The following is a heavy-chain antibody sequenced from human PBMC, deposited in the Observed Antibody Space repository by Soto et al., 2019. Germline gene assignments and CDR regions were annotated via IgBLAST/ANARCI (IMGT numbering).Heavy chain of an antibody. CDR3: ARVNSYGYSFDY. D-gene: IGHD5-18*01. Sequence: GGSLRLSCAASGFTFSSYGMHWVRQAPGKGLEWVAVIWYDGSNKYYADSVKGRFTISRDNSKNTLYLQMNSLRAEDTAVYYCARVNSYGYSFDYWGQGTLVTVSS. V-gene: IGHV3-33*01. CDR1: GFTFSSYG. J-gene: IGHJ4*02. CDR2: IWYDGSNK.